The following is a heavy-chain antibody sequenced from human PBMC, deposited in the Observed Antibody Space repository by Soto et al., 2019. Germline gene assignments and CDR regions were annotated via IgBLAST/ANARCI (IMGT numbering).Heavy chain of an antibody. Sequence: QVQLVQSGAEVKKPGASVKVSCKASGYTFTSYGISWVRQAPGQGLEWMGWISAYNGNTNYAQKLQGRVTMTTDTSTRTAYMALRGLGSDGTAVYYCAGEGFTVTTTGGGDYYYYGMDVWGQGTTVTVSS. D-gene: IGHD4-17*01. CDR3: AGEGFTVTTTGGGDYYYYGMDV. CDR1: GYTFTSYG. J-gene: IGHJ6*02. V-gene: IGHV1-18*01. CDR2: ISAYNGNT.